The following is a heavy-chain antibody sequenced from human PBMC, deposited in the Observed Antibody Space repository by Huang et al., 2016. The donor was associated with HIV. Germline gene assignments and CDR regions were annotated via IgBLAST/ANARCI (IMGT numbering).Heavy chain of an antibody. CDR3: ARGPSPWLQEAFDI. D-gene: IGHD5-12*01. V-gene: IGHV4-59*01. CDR1: GGSISSYY. J-gene: IGHJ3*02. Sequence: QVQLQESGPGLVKPSETLSLTCTVSGGSISSYYWSWLRQTPGKGMECIGYIDYSGSTNYNPSLKSRVTISVDTSKNQFSLKLRSVTAADTAVHYCARGPSPWLQEAFDIWGQGTMVTVSS. CDR2: IDYSGST.